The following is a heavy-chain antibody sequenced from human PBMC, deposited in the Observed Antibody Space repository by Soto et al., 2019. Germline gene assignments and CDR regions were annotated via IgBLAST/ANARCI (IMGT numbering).Heavy chain of an antibody. CDR1: GGTFGRNT. V-gene: IGHV1-69*01. CDR2: VVPIFGTS. CDR3: ARDLNWAIDY. J-gene: IGHJ4*02. Sequence: QVHLVQSAAEVKKPGSSVRVSCTTSGGTFGRNTIAWIRQAPEQGLEWMGHVVPIFGTSNYAQKFRGRLTITADESTTTAHMELSSLTSEDTAVYYCARDLNWAIDYWGQGSLVIVSS. D-gene: IGHD3-16*01.